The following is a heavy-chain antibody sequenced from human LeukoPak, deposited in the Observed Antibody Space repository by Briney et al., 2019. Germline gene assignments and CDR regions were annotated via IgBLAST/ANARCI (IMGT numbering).Heavy chain of an antibody. D-gene: IGHD1-26*01. CDR1: GGSVGSGDYY. J-gene: IGHJ6*03. CDR2: IYHSGST. Sequence: SQTLTLNCTVSGGSVGSGDYYWSWIRQPPVKALEWIGCIYHSGSTYYHPSLKSRVTISLDTPKNQFSLKLSSVTAADTAVYYCARASSGSYSGPIYYYYYMDVWGKGTTVTASS. CDR3: ARASSGSYSGPIYYYYYMDV. V-gene: IGHV4-30-4*08.